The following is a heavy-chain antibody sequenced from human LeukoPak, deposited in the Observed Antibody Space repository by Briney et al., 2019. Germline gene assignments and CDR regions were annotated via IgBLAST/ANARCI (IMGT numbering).Heavy chain of an antibody. CDR2: INHSGST. CDR1: GGSFSGYY. J-gene: IGHJ4*02. CDR3: ARGPTTSGRYNYFDY. D-gene: IGHD1-26*01. V-gene: IGHV4-34*01. Sequence: SETLSLTCAVYGGSFSGYYWSWIRQPPGKGLEWIGEINHSGSTNYNPSLKSRVTISVDTSKNQFSLKLSSVTAADTAVYYCARGPTTSGRYNYFDYWGQGTLVTVSS.